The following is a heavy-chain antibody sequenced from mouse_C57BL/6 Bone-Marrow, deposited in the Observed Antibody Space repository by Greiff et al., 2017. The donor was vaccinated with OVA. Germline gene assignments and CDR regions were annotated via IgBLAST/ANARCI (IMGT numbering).Heavy chain of an antibody. V-gene: IGHV14-2*01. CDR2: IDPEDGET. CDR3: ARSPFYYGNPWFAY. J-gene: IGHJ3*01. CDR1: GFNIKDYY. D-gene: IGHD2-1*01. Sequence: EVQLQQSGAELVKPGASVKLSCTASGFNIKDYYMHWVKQRTEQGLEWIGRIDPEDGETKYAPKFPGKATITADTSSNTAYLQLSSLTSEDTAVYYCARSPFYYGNPWFAYWGKGLWSLSLQ.